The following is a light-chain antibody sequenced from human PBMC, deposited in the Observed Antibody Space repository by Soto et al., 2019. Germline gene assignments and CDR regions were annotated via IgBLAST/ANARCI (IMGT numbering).Light chain of an antibody. CDR3: QHRKNWQVT. CDR1: QSVSSY. CDR2: DAS. Sequence: EFVLTQSPATLSLSPGERAILSCRASQSVSSYLAWYQQKPGQAPRLLIYDASNRATGIPARFSGSGSGTDFTLTISSLEPEDFAVYYCQHRKNWQVTFGQGTRLEIK. V-gene: IGKV3-11*01. J-gene: IGKJ5*01.